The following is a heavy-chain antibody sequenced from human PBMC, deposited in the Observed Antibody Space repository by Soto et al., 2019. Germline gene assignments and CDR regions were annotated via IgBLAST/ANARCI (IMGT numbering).Heavy chain of an antibody. J-gene: IGHJ4*02. CDR1: GFTFSSHA. V-gene: IGHV3-33*01. CDR3: ERGPDYSNFGYFDY. CDR2: IWNAGNNK. D-gene: IGHD4-4*01. Sequence: QVQLVESGGGVVQPGRSLRLSCAASGFTFSSHAMNWVCQAPGKGLECVALIWNAGNNKYYAYSGSVTGRFTIARHNSRNTLDLEMNSVRAYDTGVYYCERGPDYSNFGYFDYWGQGTLVTVSS.